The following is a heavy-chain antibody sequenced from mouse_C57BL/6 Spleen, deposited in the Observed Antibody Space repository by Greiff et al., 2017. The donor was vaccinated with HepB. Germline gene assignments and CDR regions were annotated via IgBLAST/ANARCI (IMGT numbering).Heavy chain of an antibody. D-gene: IGHD1-1*01. CDR1: GFTFSSYG. J-gene: IGHJ1*03. CDR3: ARHQFYYGSSFPYWYFDV. Sequence: EVKVVESGGDLVKPGGSLKLSCAASGFTFSSYGMSWVRQTPDKRLEWVATISSGGSYTYYPDSVKGRFTISRDNAKNTLYLQMSSLKSEDTAMYYCARHQFYYGSSFPYWYFDVWGTGTTVTVSS. V-gene: IGHV5-6*01. CDR2: ISSGGSYT.